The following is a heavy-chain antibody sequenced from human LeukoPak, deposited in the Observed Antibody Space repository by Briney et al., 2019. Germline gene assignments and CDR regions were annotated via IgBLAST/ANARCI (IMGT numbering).Heavy chain of an antibody. CDR1: GGSISSGGYY. Sequence: PSETLSLTCTVSGGSISSGGYYWSWIRQHPGKGLEWIGYIYYGGSTYYNPSLKNRVTISVDTSKNKFSLKLSSVTAADTAVYYCARRVVVAATSWFDYWGQGTLVTVSS. CDR3: ARRVVVAATSWFDY. V-gene: IGHV4-31*02. CDR2: IYYGGST. D-gene: IGHD2-15*01. J-gene: IGHJ4*02.